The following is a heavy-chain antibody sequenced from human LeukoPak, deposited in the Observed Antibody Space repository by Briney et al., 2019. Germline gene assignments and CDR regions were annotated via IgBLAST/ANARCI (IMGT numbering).Heavy chain of an antibody. CDR1: GFTFSSYS. CDR3: ARENYDSSGYVDY. Sequence: NPGGSLRLSCAASGFTFSSYSMNWVRQAPGKGLEWVSSISSSSSYIYYADSVKGRFTISRDNAKNSLYLQMNSLRAEDTAVYYCARENYDSSGYVDYWGQGTLVTVSS. D-gene: IGHD3-22*01. CDR2: ISSSSSYI. J-gene: IGHJ4*02. V-gene: IGHV3-21*01.